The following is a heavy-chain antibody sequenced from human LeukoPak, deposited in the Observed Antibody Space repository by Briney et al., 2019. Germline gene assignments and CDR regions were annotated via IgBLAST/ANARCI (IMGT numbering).Heavy chain of an antibody. CDR3: ARDRRVNGGWFDP. CDR2: IHNDGSTT. CDR1: GFTFSSYW. D-gene: IGHD7-27*01. J-gene: IGHJ5*02. Sequence: GGSLRLSCAASGFTFSSYWMHWVRQAPGKGLVWVSRIHNDGSTTSYADSVEGRFTISRDNVKNTLYLQMNSLRAEDTAVYYCARDRRVNGGWFDPWGQGTLVTVSS. V-gene: IGHV3-74*01.